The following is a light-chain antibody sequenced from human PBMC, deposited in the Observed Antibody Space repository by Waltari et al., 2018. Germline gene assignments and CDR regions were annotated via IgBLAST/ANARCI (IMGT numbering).Light chain of an antibody. Sequence: QSALTQPPSASGSPGQSVTISCPGTSSDVGAYDYVSWYQPPPDKAPKLIIFEVNKWPSGVPDRFSGSKSGNTASLTVAGLQAEDEADYYCSSDAGTDNFVVFGGGTKLTVL. CDR2: EVN. V-gene: IGLV2-8*01. J-gene: IGLJ2*01. CDR1: SSDVGAYDY. CDR3: SSDAGTDNFVV.